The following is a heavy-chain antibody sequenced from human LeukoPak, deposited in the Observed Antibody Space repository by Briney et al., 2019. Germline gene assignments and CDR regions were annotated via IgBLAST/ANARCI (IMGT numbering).Heavy chain of an antibody. CDR1: GGTFSSYA. V-gene: IGHV1-69*04. J-gene: IGHJ6*02. CDR2: IIPIFGIA. Sequence: ASVKVSCKASGGTFSSYAISWVRQAPGQGLEWMGRIIPIFGIANYAQKFQGRVTITADKSTSTAYMELSSLRSEDTAVYYCARGRTYCSGGSCYPYYYYGMDVWGQGTTVTVSS. CDR3: ARGRTYCSGGSCYPYYYYGMDV. D-gene: IGHD2-15*01.